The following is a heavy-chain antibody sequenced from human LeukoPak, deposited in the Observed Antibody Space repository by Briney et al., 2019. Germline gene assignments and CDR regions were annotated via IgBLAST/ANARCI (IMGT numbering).Heavy chain of an antibody. CDR3: ATWAYYDYVWGSYRPFDY. CDR2: FDPEDGET. CDR1: GYTLTELS. J-gene: IGHJ4*02. V-gene: IGHV1-24*01. Sequence: ASVKVSCKVSGYTLTELSMHWVRQAPGKGLEWMGGFDPEDGETIYAQKFQGRVTMTEDTSTDTAYMELSSLRSEDTAVYYCATWAYYDYVWGSYRPFDYWGQGTLVTVSS. D-gene: IGHD3-16*02.